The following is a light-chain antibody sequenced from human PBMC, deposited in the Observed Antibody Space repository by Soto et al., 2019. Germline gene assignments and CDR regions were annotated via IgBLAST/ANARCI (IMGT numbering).Light chain of an antibody. CDR2: DAS. V-gene: IGKV1-5*01. CDR1: QSISNW. Sequence: DIQMTQSPSTLSASIGDRVTITCRASQSISNWLAWYQQKPGKAPKLLIYDASSLETGVPSRFSGSGSGTEFTLTISSLQPDDFATYYCQHYKSYSPWTFGQGTKVDI. CDR3: QHYKSYSPWT. J-gene: IGKJ1*01.